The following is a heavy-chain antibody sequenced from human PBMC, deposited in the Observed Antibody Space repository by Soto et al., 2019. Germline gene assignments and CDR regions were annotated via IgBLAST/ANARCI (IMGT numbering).Heavy chain of an antibody. CDR1: GFSVTANS. CDR2: MHSDVTT. Sequence: GGSLRLSCAASGFSVTANSMSWVRQAPGKGLEWVSVMHSDVTTYYADSVKGRFIISRDNSKNTLYLQMSNLRGEDTARYFCARQLSGSWYNWFDPWGQGTLVTVSS. V-gene: IGHV3-53*01. D-gene: IGHD6-13*01. CDR3: ARQLSGSWYNWFDP. J-gene: IGHJ5*02.